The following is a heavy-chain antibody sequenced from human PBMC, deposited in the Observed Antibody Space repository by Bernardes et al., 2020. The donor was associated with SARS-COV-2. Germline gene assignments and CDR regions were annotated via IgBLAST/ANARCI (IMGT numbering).Heavy chain of an antibody. D-gene: IGHD3-16*01. V-gene: IGHV1-18*01. CDR3: ARAPLTTLWGGFDP. Sequence: ASVKVSCKASGYTFTSYGISWVRQAPGQGLEWMGWISAYNGNTNYAQKLQGRVTMTTDTSTSTAYMDLRSLRSDDTAVYYCARAPLTTLWGGFDPWGQGTLVTVSS. J-gene: IGHJ5*02. CDR2: ISAYNGNT. CDR1: GYTFTSYG.